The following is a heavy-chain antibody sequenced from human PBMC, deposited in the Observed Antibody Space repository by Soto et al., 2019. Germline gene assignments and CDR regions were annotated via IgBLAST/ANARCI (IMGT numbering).Heavy chain of an antibody. CDR1: GGSISSGGYS. CDR3: ARDQLEGNWFDP. V-gene: IGHV4-30-2*01. Sequence: QLQLKEAGSGLVKPSQTLSLTCAVSGGSISSGGYSWNWIRQTPGKGLEWIGYIYHSGFTHYNPSLKSRVTISVDKSKNQFSLNLPSVTAADTAVYYCARDQLEGNWFDPWGQGTLVTVSS. CDR2: IYHSGFT. J-gene: IGHJ5*02. D-gene: IGHD1-1*01.